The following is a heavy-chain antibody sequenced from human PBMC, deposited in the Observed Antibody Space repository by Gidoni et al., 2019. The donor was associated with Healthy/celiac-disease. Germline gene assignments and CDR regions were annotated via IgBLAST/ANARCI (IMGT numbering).Heavy chain of an antibody. J-gene: IGHJ4*02. V-gene: IGHV3-64D*08. CDR2: MSSNGGST. Sequence: EVQLVESGGGLVQPGGSLRLSCSASGFTFSSYAMHWVRQAPGKGLEYVSAMSSNGGSTYYADSVKGRFTISRDNSKNTLYLQMSSLRAEDTAVYYCGKCDGLGIAAAGDYWGQGTLVTVSS. CDR1: GFTFSSYA. CDR3: GKCDGLGIAAAGDY. D-gene: IGHD6-13*01.